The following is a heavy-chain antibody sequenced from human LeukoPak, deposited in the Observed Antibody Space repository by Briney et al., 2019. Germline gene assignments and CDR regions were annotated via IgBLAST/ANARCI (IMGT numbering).Heavy chain of an antibody. CDR2: ISSSSSYI. J-gene: IGHJ4*02. CDR3: ARVARYCSSTSCYSYFAY. Sequence: GGSLRLSCAASGFTFSSYSMNWVRQAPGKGLEWVSSISSSSSYIYYADSVKGRFTISRDNAKNSLYLQMNSLRAEDTAVYYCARVARYCSSTSCYSYFAYWGEGTLVTVSS. CDR1: GFTFSSYS. V-gene: IGHV3-21*01. D-gene: IGHD2-2*02.